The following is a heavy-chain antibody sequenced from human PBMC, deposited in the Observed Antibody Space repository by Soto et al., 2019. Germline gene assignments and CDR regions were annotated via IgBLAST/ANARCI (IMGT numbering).Heavy chain of an antibody. Sequence: PGESLKISCKGSGYSFTSYWIGWVRQMPGKGLEWMGIIYPGDSDTRYSPSFQGQVTISADKSISTAYLQSSSLKASDTAMYYCASPYSSSSHGMDVWGQGTTVTVSS. J-gene: IGHJ6*02. D-gene: IGHD6-6*01. CDR1: GYSFTSYW. CDR3: ASPYSSSSHGMDV. V-gene: IGHV5-51*01. CDR2: IYPGDSDT.